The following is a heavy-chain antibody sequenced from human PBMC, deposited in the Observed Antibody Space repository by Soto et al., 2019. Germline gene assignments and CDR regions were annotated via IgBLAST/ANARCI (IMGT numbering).Heavy chain of an antibody. Sequence: EALIVAWSASGFTFSSYAMNWVRQTQEKGLEWVSSISSTSSYTHYSDSVKGRFTISRDNANNSLFLQMNSLRAEDTATYYCARDLALAGNYWGQGVLVTVSS. V-gene: IGHV3-21*01. CDR3: ARDLALAGNY. CDR1: GFTFSSYA. CDR2: ISSTSSYT. J-gene: IGHJ4*02. D-gene: IGHD6-19*01.